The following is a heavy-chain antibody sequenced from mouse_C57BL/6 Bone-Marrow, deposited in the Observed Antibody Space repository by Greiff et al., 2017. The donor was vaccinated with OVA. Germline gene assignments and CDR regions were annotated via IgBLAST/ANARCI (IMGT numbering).Heavy chain of an antibody. CDR3: ARLYYYGSSYGYFDG. CDR1: GYTFTDHT. CDR2: IYPRDGST. D-gene: IGHD1-1*01. Sequence: VMLVESDAELVKPGASVKISCKVSGYTFTDHTIHWMKQRPEQGLEWIGYIYPRDGSTKYNEKFKGKATLTADKSSSTAYMQLNSLTSEDSAVYFCARLYYYGSSYGYFDGWGTGTTVTVSS. V-gene: IGHV1-78*01. J-gene: IGHJ1*03.